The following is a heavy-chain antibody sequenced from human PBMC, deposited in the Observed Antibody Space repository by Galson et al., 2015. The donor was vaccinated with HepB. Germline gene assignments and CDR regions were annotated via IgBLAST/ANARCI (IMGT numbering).Heavy chain of an antibody. V-gene: IGHV3-73*01. J-gene: IGHJ4*02. CDR1: GFTFSGSA. CDR3: TRRAGGLAEY. D-gene: IGHD3-10*01. Sequence: SLRLSCAASGFTFSGSAMHWVRQASGKGLEWVGRIRSKANSYATAYAASVKGRFTISRDDSKNTAYLQMNGLKTEDTAVYYCTRRAGGLAEYWGQGTLVTVSS. CDR2: IRSKANSYAT.